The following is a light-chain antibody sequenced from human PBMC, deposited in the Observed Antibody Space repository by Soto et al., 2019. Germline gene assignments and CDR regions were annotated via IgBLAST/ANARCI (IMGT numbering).Light chain of an antibody. CDR2: LNSDGSH. Sequence: QLVLTQSPSASASLGASVKLTCTLSSGHSSYAIAWHQQQPEKGPRYLMKLNSDGSHSKGDGIPDRFSGSSSGAERYLTISSLQSEDEADYYCQTWGTGVVFGGGTNVTVL. V-gene: IGLV4-69*02. CDR1: SGHSSYA. CDR3: QTWGTGVV. J-gene: IGLJ2*01.